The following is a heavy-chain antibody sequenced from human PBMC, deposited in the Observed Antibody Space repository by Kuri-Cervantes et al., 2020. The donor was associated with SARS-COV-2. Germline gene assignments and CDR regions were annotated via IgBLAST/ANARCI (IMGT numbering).Heavy chain of an antibody. CDR1: GFSLSNARMG. V-gene: IGHV2-26*01. CDR2: IFSNDEK. J-gene: IGHJ4*02. Sequence: SGPTLVKPTETLTLTCTVSGFSLSNARMGVGWIRQPPGKALEWLAHIFSNDEKSYSTSLKSRLTISKDISKSQVVLTMTNMDPVDTATYYCVRIRAATVIADYWGQGTLVTVSS. CDR3: VRIRAATVIADY. D-gene: IGHD4-11*01.